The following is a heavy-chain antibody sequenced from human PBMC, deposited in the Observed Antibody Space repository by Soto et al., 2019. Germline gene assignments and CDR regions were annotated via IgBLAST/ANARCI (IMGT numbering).Heavy chain of an antibody. Sequence: GGSLRLSCAASGFTFSSYAMSWVRQAPGKGLEWVSAISGSGGSTYYADSVKGRFTISRDNSKNTLYLQMNSLRSEDTAVYYCARGPRITIFGVVTRPTDYWGQGTLVTVSS. V-gene: IGHV3-23*01. J-gene: IGHJ4*02. CDR1: GFTFSSYA. D-gene: IGHD3-3*01. CDR3: ARGPRITIFGVVTRPTDY. CDR2: ISGSGGST.